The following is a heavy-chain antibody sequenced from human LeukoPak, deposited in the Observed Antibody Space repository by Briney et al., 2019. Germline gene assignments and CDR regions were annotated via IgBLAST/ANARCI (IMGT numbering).Heavy chain of an antibody. CDR2: IGTSGANT. J-gene: IGHJ6*02. Sequence: SGGSLRLSCAASGFTFNNYGMGWVRQTRGKGLEWVATIGTSGANTYHADSVKGRFTISRDNAKNSLHLQMNSLRAEDTAVYYCTRGRRRDPTGSSYYYGMDVWGQGTTVAVSS. CDR3: TRGRRRDPTGSSYYYGMDV. D-gene: IGHD1-1*01. CDR1: GFTFNNYG. V-gene: IGHV3-23*01.